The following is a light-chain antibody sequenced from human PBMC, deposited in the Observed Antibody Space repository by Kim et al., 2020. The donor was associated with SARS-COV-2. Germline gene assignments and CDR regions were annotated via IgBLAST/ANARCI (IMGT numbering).Light chain of an antibody. J-gene: IGLJ2*01. CDR1: KLGDKY. Sequence: VSPGHATSITCSGDKLGDKYACWYQQKSGQSPVLVIYQDSKRPSGIPERFSGSNSGNTATLTISGTQAMDEADYYCQAWDSSTAVFGGGTQLTVL. CDR2: QDS. V-gene: IGLV3-1*01. CDR3: QAWDSSTAV.